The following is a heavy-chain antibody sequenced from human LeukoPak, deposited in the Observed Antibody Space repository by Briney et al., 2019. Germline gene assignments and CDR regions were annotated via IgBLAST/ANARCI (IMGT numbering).Heavy chain of an antibody. CDR3: ARDRDSSGWSLPNY. Sequence: GGSLRLSCAASGFTFSSYSMNWVRQAPGKGLEWVSYISSSGSTIYYADSVKGRFTISRDNAKNSLYLQMNSLRAEDTAVYYCARDRDSSGWSLPNYWGQGTLVTVSS. CDR2: ISSSGSTI. CDR1: GFTFSSYS. V-gene: IGHV3-48*04. J-gene: IGHJ4*02. D-gene: IGHD6-19*01.